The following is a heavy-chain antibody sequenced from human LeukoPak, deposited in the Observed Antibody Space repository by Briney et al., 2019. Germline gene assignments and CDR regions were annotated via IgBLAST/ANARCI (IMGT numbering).Heavy chain of an antibody. J-gene: IGHJ4*02. D-gene: IGHD6-19*01. CDR2: IYYSGST. Sequence: SETLSLTCTVSGGSISSYYWGWIRQPPGKGLEWLVYIYYSGSTNYNPSLKSQVPISVDTSKNQFSLKLSSVTAADTAVYYCARGYSSGWYFDYWGQGTLVTVSS. V-gene: IGHV4-59*08. CDR3: ARGYSSGWYFDY. CDR1: GGSISSYY.